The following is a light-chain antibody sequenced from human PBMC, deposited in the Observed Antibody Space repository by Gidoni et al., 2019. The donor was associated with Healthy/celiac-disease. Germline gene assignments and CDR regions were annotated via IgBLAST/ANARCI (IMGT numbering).Light chain of an antibody. V-gene: IGKV1-33*01. CDR1: QDISNY. CDR3: QQYDNLPRT. Sequence: DIQLTQSPSALSASVGDRVTITCQAIQDISNYLNWYQQKPGKAPKLLIYDASNLETGVPSRFSGSGSGTDFTVTISSLQPEDIATYYCQQYDNLPRTFGQGTKVEIK. CDR2: DAS. J-gene: IGKJ1*01.